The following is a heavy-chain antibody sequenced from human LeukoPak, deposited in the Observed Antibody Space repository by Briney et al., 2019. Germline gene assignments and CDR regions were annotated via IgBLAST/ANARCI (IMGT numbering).Heavy chain of an antibody. V-gene: IGHV3-64*01. CDR1: GFTFSSYA. J-gene: IGHJ4*02. Sequence: PGGSLRLSCAASGFTFSSYAMHWVRQAPGKGLEYVSAISSNGGSTYYANSVKGRFTISRDNSKNTLYLQMGSLRAEDMAVYYCARGGELLRPADYWGQGALVTVSS. CDR2: ISSNGGST. D-gene: IGHD1-26*01. CDR3: ARGGELLRPADY.